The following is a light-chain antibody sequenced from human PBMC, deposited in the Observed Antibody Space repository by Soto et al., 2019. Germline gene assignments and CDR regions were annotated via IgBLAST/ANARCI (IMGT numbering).Light chain of an antibody. V-gene: IGKV1-39*01. CDR2: AAS. CDR1: QSISTY. CDR3: QQSYSVPRT. Sequence: DSQMTQSPSSLSASVGDRVTITCRASQSISTYLNWYQQKPGKAPNVLIYAASTLQSGVPTRFSGSGSGTDFTLTISSLQPEDFATYYCQQSYSVPRTFGLGTKVDIK. J-gene: IGKJ1*01.